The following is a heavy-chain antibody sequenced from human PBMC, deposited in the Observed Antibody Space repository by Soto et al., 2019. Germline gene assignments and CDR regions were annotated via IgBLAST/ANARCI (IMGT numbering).Heavy chain of an antibody. V-gene: IGHV3-33*01. CDR1: GFTFSSYG. CDR3: ARQKGGATTGSYYCGMDV. J-gene: IGHJ6*02. D-gene: IGHD1-26*01. Sequence: QVQLVESGGGVVQPGRSLRLSCAASGFTFSSYGMHWVRQAPGKGLEWVAAIWYDGSNKYYADSVKGRFTISRDNSKNTMDLQMNSLRAEDTAVYYCARQKGGATTGSYYCGMDVWGQGTTVTVSS. CDR2: IWYDGSNK.